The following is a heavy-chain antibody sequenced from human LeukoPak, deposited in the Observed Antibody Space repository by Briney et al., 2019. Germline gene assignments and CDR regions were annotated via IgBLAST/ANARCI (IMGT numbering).Heavy chain of an antibody. CDR2: INHSGST. CDR1: GGSFSGYY. Sequence: SETLSLTCAVCGGSFSGYYWSWIRQPPGKGLEWIGEINHSGSTNYNPSLKSQVTISVDTSKNQFSLKLSSVTAADTAVYYCAGGGLAVAGSKRRNWFDPWGQGTLVTVSS. J-gene: IGHJ5*02. V-gene: IGHV4-34*01. CDR3: AGGGLAVAGSKRRNWFDP. D-gene: IGHD6-19*01.